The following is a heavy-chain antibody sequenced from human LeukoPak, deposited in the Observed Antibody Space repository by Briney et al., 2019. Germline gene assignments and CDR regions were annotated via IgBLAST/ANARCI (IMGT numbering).Heavy chain of an antibody. CDR2: INHSGST. CDR1: GGSFSGYY. V-gene: IGHV4-34*01. Sequence: SETLSLTRAVYGGSFSGYYWSWIRQPPGKGLEWIGEINHSGSTNYNPSLKSRVTISVDTSKNQFSLKLSSVTAADTAVYYCANTNKFYYYMDVWGKGTTVTVSS. D-gene: IGHD1/OR15-1a*01. CDR3: ANTNKFYYYMDV. J-gene: IGHJ6*03.